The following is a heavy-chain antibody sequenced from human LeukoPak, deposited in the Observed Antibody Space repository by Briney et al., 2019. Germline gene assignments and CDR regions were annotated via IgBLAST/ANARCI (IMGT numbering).Heavy chain of an antibody. Sequence: SSETLSLTCTVFGDSISDSKYFWGWIRQPPGKGLEWIGNFYSGGSTYYNPSLKSRVAISEDTSGKQFSLKLSSVTAADTAVYYCARVGREDYGDYVWFDPWGQGTLVTVSS. V-gene: IGHV4-39*07. CDR2: FYSGGST. CDR3: ARVGREDYGDYVWFDP. J-gene: IGHJ5*02. D-gene: IGHD4-17*01. CDR1: GDSISDSKYF.